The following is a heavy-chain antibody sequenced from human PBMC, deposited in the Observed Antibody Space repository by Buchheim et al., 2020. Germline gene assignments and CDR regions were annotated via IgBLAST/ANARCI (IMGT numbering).Heavy chain of an antibody. CDR1: GLTFSSSA. V-gene: IGHV3-23*01. D-gene: IGHD3-22*01. J-gene: IGHJ4*02. Sequence: EVQLLESGGGLVQPGGSLRLSCAASGLTFSSSAMNWVRQAPGKGLEWVSSISGGGDYTYYADSVMGRFTISRENSESTLFLQMNSLRAEDTAVYYCTKKLLSGSYPFDNWGQGTL. CDR3: TKKLLSGSYPFDN. CDR2: ISGGGDYT.